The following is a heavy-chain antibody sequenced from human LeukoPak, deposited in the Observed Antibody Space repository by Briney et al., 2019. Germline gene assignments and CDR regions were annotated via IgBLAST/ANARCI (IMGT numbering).Heavy chain of an antibody. Sequence: GGSLTLSCAAAGFTFNSYAMSWVRQAPGKGLEWVSRISDSGGGTYFADSVKGRFTISRDNSKNILYLQMNSLRAEDTAVYYCAKDRGAIRGWFFDLWGRGTLVSVSS. CDR2: ISDSGGGT. V-gene: IGHV3-23*01. J-gene: IGHJ2*01. D-gene: IGHD2-2*01. CDR3: AKDRGAIRGWFFDL. CDR1: GFTFNSYA.